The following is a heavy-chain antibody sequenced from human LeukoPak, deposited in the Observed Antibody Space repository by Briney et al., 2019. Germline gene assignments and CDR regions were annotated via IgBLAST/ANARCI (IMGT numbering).Heavy chain of an antibody. D-gene: IGHD5-24*01. J-gene: IGHJ4*02. CDR1: GGSISSYY. CDR2: ISYSGTT. Sequence: SETLSLTCTVSGGSISSYYWSWIRQPPGKGLEWIGYISYSGTTNSNPSLKSRVTLSVDTSKNELSLKLSSVTAADTAVYYCARRASRENYFDYWGQGTLVTVSS. CDR3: ARRASRENYFDY. V-gene: IGHV4-59*08.